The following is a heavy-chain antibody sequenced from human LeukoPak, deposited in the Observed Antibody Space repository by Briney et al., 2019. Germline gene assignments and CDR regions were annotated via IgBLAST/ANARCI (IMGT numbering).Heavy chain of an antibody. V-gene: IGHV4-30-2*01. D-gene: IGHD4-17*01. J-gene: IGHJ4*02. CDR2: IYHSGST. CDR3: ARGTTVTTPYYFDY. Sequence: SQTLSLTCAVSGGSISSGGYSWSWIRQPPGKGLEWIGYIYHSGSTYYNPSLKSRVTISVDRSKNQFSLKLSSVTAADTAVYYCARGTTVTTPYYFDYWGQGTLVTVSS. CDR1: GGSISSGGYS.